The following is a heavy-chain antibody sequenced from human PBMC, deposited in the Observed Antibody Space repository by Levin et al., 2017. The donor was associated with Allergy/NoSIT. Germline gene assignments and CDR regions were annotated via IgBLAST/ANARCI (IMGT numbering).Heavy chain of an antibody. J-gene: IGHJ4*02. CDR3: ARGAAAGFRFDY. CDR1: GFTFSSYS. CDR2: ISSSSSYI. Sequence: LSLTCAASGFTFSSYSMNWVRQAPGKGLEWVSSISSSSSYIYYADSVKGRFTISRDNAKNSLYLQMNSLRAEDTAVYYCARGAAAGFRFDYWGQGTLVTVSS. V-gene: IGHV3-21*01. D-gene: IGHD6-13*01.